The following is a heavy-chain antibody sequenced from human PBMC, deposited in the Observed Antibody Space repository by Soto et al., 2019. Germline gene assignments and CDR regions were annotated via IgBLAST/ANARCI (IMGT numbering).Heavy chain of an antibody. Sequence: SETLSLTCTVSGGSISNVDYYWSWIRQPPGKGLEWIGYIYYSGSTYYNPSLKSRVTISVDTSKNQFSLKLSSVTAADTAVYYCARSYDGSGYYDYWGQGTLVTVSS. CDR2: IYYSGST. D-gene: IGHD3-22*01. CDR1: GGSISNVDYY. J-gene: IGHJ4*02. V-gene: IGHV4-30-4*01. CDR3: ARSYDGSGYYDY.